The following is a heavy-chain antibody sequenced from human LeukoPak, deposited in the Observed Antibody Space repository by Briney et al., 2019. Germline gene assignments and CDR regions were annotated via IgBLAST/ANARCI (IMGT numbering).Heavy chain of an antibody. V-gene: IGHV3-48*02. Sequence: GGSLRLSCAASGFTFSDYSMNWVRQAPGKGLEWVSWITSSSDSIYYADSVKGRFTISRDNAKNSLYLQMNSLRDEDTAVYYCAKDRTGDQPYYFDYWGHVTLVTVSS. CDR3: AKDRTGDQPYYFDY. CDR2: ITSSSDSI. CDR1: GFTFSDYS. D-gene: IGHD7-27*01. J-gene: IGHJ4*01.